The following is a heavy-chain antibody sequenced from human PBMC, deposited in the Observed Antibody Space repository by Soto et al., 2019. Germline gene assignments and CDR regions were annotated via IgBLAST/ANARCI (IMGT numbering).Heavy chain of an antibody. Sequence: GSLRLSCAASGFTFSSYAMSWVRQTPGKGLEWVSGISGGGGNTYYADSVTGRFTISRDNSRNTLYLQMNSLRAADTAIYYCAKDRGAGGRFSGIAVAGIPSWGQGTLVTVSS. CDR3: AKDRGAGGRFSGIAVAGIPS. V-gene: IGHV3-23*01. D-gene: IGHD6-19*01. J-gene: IGHJ5*02. CDR1: GFTFSSYA. CDR2: ISGGGGNT.